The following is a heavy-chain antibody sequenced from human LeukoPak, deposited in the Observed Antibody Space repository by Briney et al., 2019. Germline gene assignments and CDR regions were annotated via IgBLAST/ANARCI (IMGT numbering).Heavy chain of an antibody. J-gene: IGHJ4*02. Sequence: SETLSLTCTVSGGSISSYYWSWIRQPPGKGLEWIGYIYSSGSTTYNPSLKSRVTISVDTSKNQFSLKLSSVTAADTAVYYCARGRDYYGSGSPDYWGQGTLVTVSS. CDR3: ARGRDYYGSGSPDY. D-gene: IGHD3-10*01. V-gene: IGHV4-59*01. CDR1: GGSISSYY. CDR2: IYSSGST.